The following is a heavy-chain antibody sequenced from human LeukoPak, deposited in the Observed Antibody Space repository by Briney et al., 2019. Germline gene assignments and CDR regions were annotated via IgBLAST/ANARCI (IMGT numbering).Heavy chain of an antibody. J-gene: IGHJ4*02. CDR2: ISAYNGYT. CDR3: ARVGTGTRSFDS. D-gene: IGHD1/OR15-1a*01. V-gene: IGHV1-18*01. CDR1: GYTFTTYD. Sequence: ASVRVSCKTSGYTFTTYDINWVRQAPGQGLEWMGRISAYNGYTNYGQKLQGRVTMTTGTSTNTAYMELRSLRYDDTAMYYCARVGTGTRSFDSWGQGTLVTVSS.